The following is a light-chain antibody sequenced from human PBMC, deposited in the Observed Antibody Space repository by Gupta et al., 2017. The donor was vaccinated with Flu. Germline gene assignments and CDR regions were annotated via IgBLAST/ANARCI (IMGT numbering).Light chain of an antibody. V-gene: IGKV3-11*01. J-gene: IGKJ4*01. Sequence: ATRSLSPGERDTPSCRASQSVSSYLAWYKQKPGQAPRLLIYDASNRATGIPARFSGSGYGTDLTLTISSREPEDFAVYYCQQRSNWPPLTFGGGTKVEIK. CDR3: QQRSNWPPLT. CDR2: DAS. CDR1: QSVSSY.